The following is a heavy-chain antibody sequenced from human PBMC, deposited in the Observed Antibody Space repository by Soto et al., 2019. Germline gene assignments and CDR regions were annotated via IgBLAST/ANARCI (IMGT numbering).Heavy chain of an antibody. D-gene: IGHD3-22*01. CDR2: INHSGST. V-gene: IGHV4-34*01. Sequence: SETLSLTCAVYGGSFSGYYWSWIRQPPGKGLEWIGEINHSGSTNYNPSLKSRVTISVDTSKNQFSLKLSSVTAADTAVYYCASHSSGYYYPPYYFDYWGQGTLVTVSS. CDR3: ASHSSGYYYPPYYFDY. J-gene: IGHJ4*02. CDR1: GGSFSGYY.